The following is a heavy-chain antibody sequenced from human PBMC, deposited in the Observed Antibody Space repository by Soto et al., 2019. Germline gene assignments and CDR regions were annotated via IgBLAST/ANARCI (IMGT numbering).Heavy chain of an antibody. CDR3: ARGPGTIQVDY. CDR1: GGSISSGDYY. V-gene: IGHV4-30-4*01. Sequence: QVQLQESGPGLVKPSQTLSLTCTVSGGSISSGDYYWSWIRQPPGKGLEWIGYIYYSGSTYYNPSLKSSVTLSVDTSKNQFSLKLSSVTAADTAVYYWARGPGTIQVDYWGQGTLVTVSS. D-gene: IGHD1-1*01. CDR2: IYYSGST. J-gene: IGHJ4*02.